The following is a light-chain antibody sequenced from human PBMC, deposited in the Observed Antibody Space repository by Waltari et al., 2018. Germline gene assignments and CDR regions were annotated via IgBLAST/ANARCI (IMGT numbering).Light chain of an antibody. CDR3: MQGTHWPPIT. J-gene: IGKJ5*01. CDR1: QSLVHSDGNTF. V-gene: IGKV2-30*02. CDR2: KVS. Sequence: DVVMTQSPLSLPVTLGQPASISCRSSQSLVHSDGNTFLNWFQHRPAQSPRRLIYKVSNRDFGVPDRFSGSGSGTDFTLKISRVEAEDVGVYYCMQGTHWPPITFGQGTRLEIK.